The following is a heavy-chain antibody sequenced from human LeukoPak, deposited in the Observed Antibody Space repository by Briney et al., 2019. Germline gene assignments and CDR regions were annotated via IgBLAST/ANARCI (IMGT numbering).Heavy chain of an antibody. D-gene: IGHD2-15*01. CDR3: ATPVGGVWSFDY. J-gene: IGHJ4*02. Sequence: GGSLRLSCAASGFTFSNYWMTWVRQAPGKGLEGVANIKQDESEKYYVDSVKGRFTVSRDNSKNSVYLQMNSLRAEDTAMYYCATPVGGVWSFDYWGQGTLVTVSS. V-gene: IGHV3-7*01. CDR1: GFTFSNYW. CDR2: IKQDESEK.